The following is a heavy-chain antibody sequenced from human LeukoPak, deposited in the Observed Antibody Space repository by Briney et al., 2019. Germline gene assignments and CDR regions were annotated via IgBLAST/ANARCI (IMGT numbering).Heavy chain of an antibody. J-gene: IGHJ4*02. CDR2: IDTDGKTT. CDR1: GFTFSTYV. D-gene: IGHD5-24*01. Sequence: GGSLRLSCAASGFTFSTYVMHWVRQAPGKGLVWVARIDTDGKTTTYADSVKGRFTISRDNAKNMLYVQMNSLRAEDTAVYYCVRDKDGYNFWGQGTLASVSS. CDR3: VRDKDGYNF. V-gene: IGHV3-74*01.